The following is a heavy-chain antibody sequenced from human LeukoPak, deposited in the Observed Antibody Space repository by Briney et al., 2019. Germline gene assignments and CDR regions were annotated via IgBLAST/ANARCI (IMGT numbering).Heavy chain of an antibody. V-gene: IGHV4-59*01. Sequence: PETLSLTCTVSGGSISSYYWSWIRQPPGMGLEWIGYIYYSGSTNYNPSLKSRVTISVDTSKNQFSLKLSSVTAADTAVYYCARDNCSGGSCYGGGGAFDIWGQGTMVTVSS. CDR1: GGSISSYY. D-gene: IGHD2-15*01. CDR2: IYYSGST. J-gene: IGHJ3*02. CDR3: ARDNCSGGSCYGGGGAFDI.